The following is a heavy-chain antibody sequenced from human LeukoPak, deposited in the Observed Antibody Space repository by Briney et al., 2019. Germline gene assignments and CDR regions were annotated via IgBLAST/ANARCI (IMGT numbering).Heavy chain of an antibody. Sequence: GGSLRLSCAASGFNFRIHDMSWVRQAPGKGLEWVSTISGRNTGTYYADSVKGRFTISRDNSKNSLYLQMNSLRTEDTALYYCAKEDGIGFFDYWGQGTLVTVSS. J-gene: IGHJ4*02. CDR3: AKEDGIGFFDY. D-gene: IGHD1-14*01. V-gene: IGHV3-23*01. CDR1: GFNFRIHD. CDR2: ISGRNTGT.